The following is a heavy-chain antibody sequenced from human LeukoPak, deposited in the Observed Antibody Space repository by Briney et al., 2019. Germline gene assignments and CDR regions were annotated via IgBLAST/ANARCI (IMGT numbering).Heavy chain of an antibody. J-gene: IGHJ4*02. V-gene: IGHV3-21*01. D-gene: IGHD3-22*01. Sequence: GGSPRLSCAASGFTFSSYSMNWVRQAPGKGLEWVSSISSSSSYIYYADSVKGRFTISRDNAKNSLYLQMNSLRAEDTAVYYCARAGSDSSGYFFDYWGQGTLVTVSS. CDR2: ISSSSSYI. CDR1: GFTFSSYS. CDR3: ARAGSDSSGYFFDY.